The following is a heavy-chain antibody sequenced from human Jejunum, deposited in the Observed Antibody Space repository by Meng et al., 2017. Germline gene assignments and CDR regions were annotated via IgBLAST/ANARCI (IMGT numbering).Heavy chain of an antibody. D-gene: IGHD6-13*01. CDR1: GGSFGSGGYY. CDR2: VYYSGSA. Sequence: SGPGPGKPSQTPPLTGTFSGGSFGSGGYYWSWIRQHPERGLEWIGYVYYSGSAYYNPSLKSRVAISVDTSKNQFSLKLTSVTAADTAVYYCASGIAAVVGYYFDYWGQGTLVTVSS. J-gene: IGHJ4*02. V-gene: IGHV4-31*03. CDR3: ASGIAAVVGYYFDY.